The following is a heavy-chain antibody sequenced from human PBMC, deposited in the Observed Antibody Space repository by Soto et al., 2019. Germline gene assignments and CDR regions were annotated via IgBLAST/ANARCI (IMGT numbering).Heavy chain of an antibody. CDR3: ARQIYDSDTGPNSQDCFDS. CDR1: GYSFSVHG. V-gene: IGHV5-10-1*01. CDR2: IDPGDAQT. D-gene: IGHD3-22*01. J-gene: IGHJ4*02. Sequence: PGGALEIFLKGSGYSFSVHGISWVRQKPGKGLEWMGRIDPGDAQTYYSPSFRGHVTISVTKSITTVFLQWSSLRASDTAMYYCARQIYDSDTGPNSQDCFDSWGQGTPFTVSS.